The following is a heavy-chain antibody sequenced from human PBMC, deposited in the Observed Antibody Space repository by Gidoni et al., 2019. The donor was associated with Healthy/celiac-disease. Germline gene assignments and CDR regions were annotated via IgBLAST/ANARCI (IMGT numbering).Heavy chain of an antibody. D-gene: IGHD2-2*01. J-gene: IGHJ5*02. V-gene: IGHV4-34*01. CDR1: GGSFSGYY. CDR3: ARGQFRPAAISQYRLNWFDP. CDR2: INHSGST. Sequence: QVQLQQWGAGLLKPSETLSLTCAVYGGSFSGYYWSWIRQPPGKGLEWIGEINHSGSTNYNPSLKSRVTISVDTSKNQFSLKLSSVTAADTAVYYCARGQFRPAAISQYRLNWFDPWGQGTLVTVSS.